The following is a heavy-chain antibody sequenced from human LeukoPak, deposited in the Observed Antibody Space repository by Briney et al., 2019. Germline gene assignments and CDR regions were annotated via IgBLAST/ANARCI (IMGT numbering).Heavy chain of an antibody. CDR2: IRSDGSIK. D-gene: IGHD2-2*01. V-gene: IGHV3-30*02. CDR3: AKAPKDWSNTTCYDYNHYYYMDV. Sequence: GGSLRLSCSASGFTFSSYGMHWVRQAPGKGLEWVAFIRSDGSIKYDTESLKGRFTVSRDNSKNTLYLQMNSLRAEDTAVYYCAKAPKDWSNTTCYDYNHYYYMDVWGKGTTVTVSS. J-gene: IGHJ6*03. CDR1: GFTFSSYG.